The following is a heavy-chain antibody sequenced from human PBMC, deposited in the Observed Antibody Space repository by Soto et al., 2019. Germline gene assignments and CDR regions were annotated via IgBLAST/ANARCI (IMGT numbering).Heavy chain of an antibody. V-gene: IGHV3-11*01. J-gene: IGHJ6*03. CDR2: ISSSGSTI. CDR1: GFTFSDYD. Sequence: PVGSLRLSCGASGFTFSDYDMSWIRKATEKGLEWVSYISSSGSTIYYADSVKGRFTISRDNAKSSLYLQMNSLRAEDTAVYYCARCRRGVRGVYSYYYYLDVWGKGTTVTVSS. D-gene: IGHD3-10*01. CDR3: ARCRRGVRGVYSYYYYLDV.